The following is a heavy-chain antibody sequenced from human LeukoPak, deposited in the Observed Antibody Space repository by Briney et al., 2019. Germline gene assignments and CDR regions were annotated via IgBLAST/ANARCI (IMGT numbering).Heavy chain of an antibody. Sequence: SETLSLTCTVSGGSIRSSNYYWGWIRQPPGKGLEWIGSIYYSGSTYYNPSLKSRVTISVDTSKNHFSLKVSSVTAADTAVYYCGRHDYGGYLSWFDPWGQGTLVTVSS. D-gene: IGHD4-17*01. J-gene: IGHJ5*02. CDR1: GGSIRSSNYY. CDR2: IYYSGST. CDR3: GRHDYGGYLSWFDP. V-gene: IGHV4-39*01.